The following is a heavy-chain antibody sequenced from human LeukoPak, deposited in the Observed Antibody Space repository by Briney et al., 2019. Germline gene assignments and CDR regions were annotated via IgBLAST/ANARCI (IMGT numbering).Heavy chain of an antibody. J-gene: IGHJ5*02. CDR1: GGTFSSYA. V-gene: IGHV1-8*02. Sequence: ASAKVSCKASGGTFSSYAISWVRQAPGQGLEWMGWMNPNSGNTGYAQKFQGRVTMTRNTSISTAYMELSSLRSEDTAVYYCARLYHSSGWYRRGDWFDPWGQGTLVTVSS. CDR3: ARLYHSSGWYRRGDWFDP. CDR2: MNPNSGNT. D-gene: IGHD6-19*01.